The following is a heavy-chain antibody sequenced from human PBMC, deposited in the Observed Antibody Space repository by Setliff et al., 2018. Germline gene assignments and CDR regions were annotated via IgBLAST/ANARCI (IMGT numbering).Heavy chain of an antibody. Sequence: PSETLSLTCTVSGGSITSGRYYWGWIRQPPGQGLEWIASIHYSENTYYNPSLKSRLTLSVDTSKNQFSLELNSVTAADAAVYYCARHVGSRGRGYNYYYYYMDVWGKGTTVTVSS. CDR2: IHYSENT. D-gene: IGHD3-10*01. V-gene: IGHV4-39*01. CDR1: GGSITSGRYY. CDR3: ARHVGSRGRGYNYYYYYMDV. J-gene: IGHJ6*03.